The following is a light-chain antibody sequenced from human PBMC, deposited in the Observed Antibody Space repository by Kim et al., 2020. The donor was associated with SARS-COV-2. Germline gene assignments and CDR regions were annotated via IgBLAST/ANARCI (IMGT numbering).Light chain of an antibody. CDR1: SSDVVGYNY. CDR3: SSYTSSSTRV. V-gene: IGLV2-14*03. CDR2: DVS. J-gene: IGLJ3*02. Sequence: QSALTQPASVSGSPGQSITISCTGTSSDVVGYNYVSWYQQHPGKAPKLMIYDVSNRPSGVSTRFSGSKSGNTASLTISGLQAEDEADYYCSSYTSSSTRVFGGGTKLTVL.